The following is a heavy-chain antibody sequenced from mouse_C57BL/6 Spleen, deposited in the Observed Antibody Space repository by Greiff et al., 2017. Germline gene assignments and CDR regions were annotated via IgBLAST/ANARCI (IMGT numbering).Heavy chain of an antibody. J-gene: IGHJ2*01. V-gene: IGHV14-4*01. D-gene: IGHD1-1*01. Sequence: VQLQQSGAELVRPGASVKLSCTASGFNINDDYMHWVKQRPEQGLEWIGWIDPENGDTEYASKFQGKATITADTSSNTAYLQLSSLTSEDTAVYYCTTAFYYGSSYDGYWGQGTTLTVSS. CDR1: GFNINDDY. CDR2: IDPENGDT. CDR3: TTAFYYGSSYDGY.